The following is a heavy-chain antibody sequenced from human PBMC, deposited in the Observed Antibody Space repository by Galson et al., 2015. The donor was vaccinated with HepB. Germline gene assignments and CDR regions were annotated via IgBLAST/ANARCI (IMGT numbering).Heavy chain of an antibody. Sequence: SLRLSCAASGFTVSSNYMSWVRQAPGKGLEWVSVIYSGGSTYYADSVKGRFTISRDNSKNTLYLQMNSLRAEDTAVYYCARDSPASIAVAGASFDYWGQGTLVTVSS. CDR2: IYSGGST. CDR3: ARDSPASIAVAGASFDY. J-gene: IGHJ4*02. CDR1: GFTVSSNY. V-gene: IGHV3-53*01. D-gene: IGHD6-19*01.